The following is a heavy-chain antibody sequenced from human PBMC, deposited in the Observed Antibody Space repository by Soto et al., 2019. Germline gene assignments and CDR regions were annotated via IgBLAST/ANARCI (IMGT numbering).Heavy chain of an antibody. CDR2: ITGSGDST. CDR1: GFTFSSYA. D-gene: IGHD1-1*01. CDR3: VPGPQLAR. Sequence: EVELFESGGGSVQPGGSLRLSCAASGFTFSSYAMSWVRQAPGRGLEWVSKITGSGDSTYYVDSVKGRFTSSRDNSKNTLYWQMNSLRAEDTAVYTSVPGPQLARWGQGTLVTVS. J-gene: IGHJ4*02. V-gene: IGHV3-23*01.